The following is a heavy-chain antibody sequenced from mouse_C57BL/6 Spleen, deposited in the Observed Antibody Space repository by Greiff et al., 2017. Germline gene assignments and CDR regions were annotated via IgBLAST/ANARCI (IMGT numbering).Heavy chain of an antibody. V-gene: IGHV14-4*01. D-gene: IGHD2-10*01. CDR1: GFNIKDDY. J-gene: IGHJ4*01. CDR3: ARDGAYSVY. Sequence: VQLQQSGAELVRPGASVKLSCTASGFNIKDDYMHWVKQRPEQGLEWIGWIDPENGDTEYASKFQGKATITADTSSNTAYMQLSRLTSEDSAVYFCARDGAYSVYWGQGTSVTVSS. CDR2: IDPENGDT.